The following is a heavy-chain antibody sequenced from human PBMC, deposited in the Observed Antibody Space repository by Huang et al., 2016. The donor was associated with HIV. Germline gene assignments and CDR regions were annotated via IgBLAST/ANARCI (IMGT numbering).Heavy chain of an antibody. CDR3: VRQTFYYDSGGYPPDY. CDR1: GGSIKSTNFY. CDR2: IYNSGDT. Sequence: HLQESGPGLVKPSETLSLPCSVSGGSIKSTNFYWGWIRQPPGKGLEWIGSIYNSGDTSYNPSLKSRVTISVDTSKKQFSLKLNFVTAADTAIYYCVRQTFYYDSGGYPPDYWGQGTLVIVSS. V-gene: IGHV4-39*01. J-gene: IGHJ4*02. D-gene: IGHD3-22*01.